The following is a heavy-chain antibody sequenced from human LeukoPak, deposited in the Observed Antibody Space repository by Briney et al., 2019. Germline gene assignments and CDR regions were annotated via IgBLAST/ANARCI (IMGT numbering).Heavy chain of an antibody. D-gene: IGHD3-10*01. Sequence: AGGSLRLSCAASGFTISTYGMSWVRQAPGKGLEWVSSISGGTTYYADSVKGRFTISRDNSKNTVPLQMNSLRAEDTAVYYCAKSVYHSGNYWGQGTLVPVSS. CDR2: ISGGTT. V-gene: IGHV3-23*01. CDR3: AKSVYHSGNY. J-gene: IGHJ4*02. CDR1: GFTISTYG.